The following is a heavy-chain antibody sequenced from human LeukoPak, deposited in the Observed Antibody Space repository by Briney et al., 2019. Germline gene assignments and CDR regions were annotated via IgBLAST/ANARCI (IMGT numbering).Heavy chain of an antibody. CDR2: ISSSSSYI. CDR3: ARDWSYYDILTGYENWYFDL. D-gene: IGHD3-9*01. V-gene: IGHV3-21*01. CDR1: GFTFSSYS. J-gene: IGHJ2*01. Sequence: GGSLRLSCAASGFTFSSYSMNWVRQAPGKGLEWVSFISSSSSYIYYADSVKGRFTISRDNAKNSLYLQMNSLRAEDTAVYYCARDWSYYDILTGYENWYFDLWGRGTLVTVSS.